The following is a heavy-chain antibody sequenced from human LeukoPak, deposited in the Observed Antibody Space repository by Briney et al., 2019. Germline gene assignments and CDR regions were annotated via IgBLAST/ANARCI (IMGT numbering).Heavy chain of an antibody. V-gene: IGHV4-39*01. CDR1: GGSISSSSYY. J-gene: IGHJ4*02. Sequence: SETLSLTCSVSGGSISSSSYYWGWIRQPPGKGLEWIGSIYYSGSTYYNPSLKSRVTISVDTSKNQFSLKLSSVTAADTAVYYCARGSTPLLGITMVRGVNYFDYWGQGTLVTVSS. CDR3: ARGSTPLLGITMVRGVNYFDY. CDR2: IYYSGST. D-gene: IGHD3-10*01.